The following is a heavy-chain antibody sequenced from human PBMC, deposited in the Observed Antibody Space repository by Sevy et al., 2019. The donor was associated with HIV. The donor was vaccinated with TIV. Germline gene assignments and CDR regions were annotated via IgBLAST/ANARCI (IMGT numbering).Heavy chain of an antibody. CDR3: APRRDAAVVMVYGDFDH. J-gene: IGHJ4*02. CDR2: IYWDDDK. CDR1: GFSLTTAGVG. V-gene: IGHV2-5*02. Sequence: SGPTLVKPTQTLTLTCTLSGFSLTTAGVGVGWVRQPPGKALEWLALIYWDDDKRYSPSLRGRLTVTTDTTKNQVVLTRTNMDPADTATYYCAPRRDAAVVMVYGDFDHWGQGTLVTVSS. D-gene: IGHD2-8*01.